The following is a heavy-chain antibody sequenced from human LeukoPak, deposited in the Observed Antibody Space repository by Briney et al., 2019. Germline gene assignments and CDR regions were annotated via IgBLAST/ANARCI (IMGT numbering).Heavy chain of an antibody. CDR3: ARVRRQDAMDV. CDR1: GDSVYSNSVA. Sequence: SQTLSLTCAISGDSVYSNSVAWVWIRQSPSRGLEWLARTYYRSKWYYDYADSVKSRVTINPDTSKNQFSLQLNSVTPGDTAVYYCARVRRQDAMDVWGQGTTVTVS. CDR2: TYYRSKWYY. D-gene: IGHD1-14*01. V-gene: IGHV6-1*01. J-gene: IGHJ6*02.